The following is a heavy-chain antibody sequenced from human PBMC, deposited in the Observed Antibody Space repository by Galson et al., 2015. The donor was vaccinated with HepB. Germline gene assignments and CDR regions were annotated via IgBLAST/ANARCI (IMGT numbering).Heavy chain of an antibody. J-gene: IGHJ4*02. D-gene: IGHD3-10*01. CDR2: INPNSGGT. Sequence: SVKVSCKASGYTFTDYYMHWVRQAPGEGLEWMGWINPNSGGTKYAQKSQGRVTMTRDTSISTAYMEVSRLRSDDTAVYYCARDTRGSGSYYNSVSWGQGTLVTVSS. CDR3: ARDTRGSGSYYNSVS. V-gene: IGHV1-2*02. CDR1: GYTFTDYY.